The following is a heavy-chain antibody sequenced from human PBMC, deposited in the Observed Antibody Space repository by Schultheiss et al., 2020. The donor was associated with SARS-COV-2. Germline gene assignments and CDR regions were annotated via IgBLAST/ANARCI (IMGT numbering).Heavy chain of an antibody. CDR1: GGSISSSNW. Sequence: SETLSLTCAVSGGSISSSNWWSWVRQPPGKGLEWIGEIYHSGSTNYNPSLKSRVTISVDKFKNQFSLKLSSVTAADTAVYYCARDNPIVATIEGFAFDIWGQGTMVTVSS. D-gene: IGHD5-12*01. CDR2: IYHSGST. CDR3: ARDNPIVATIEGFAFDI. V-gene: IGHV4-4*02. J-gene: IGHJ3*02.